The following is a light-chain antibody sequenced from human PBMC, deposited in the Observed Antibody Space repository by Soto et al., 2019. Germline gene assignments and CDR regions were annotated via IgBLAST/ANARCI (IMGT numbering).Light chain of an antibody. CDR3: SSYTNKGTLL. J-gene: IGLJ3*02. Sequence: QSVLTQPASVSGSPGQSITISCTGTSSDVGGYDHVSWYQQHPGKAPKLIIYDVTVRPSGISRRFSGSKSDNTASLAVSGLQPEDEADYYCSSYTNKGTLLFGGGTKVTVL. CDR2: DVT. CDR1: SSDVGGYDH. V-gene: IGLV2-14*03.